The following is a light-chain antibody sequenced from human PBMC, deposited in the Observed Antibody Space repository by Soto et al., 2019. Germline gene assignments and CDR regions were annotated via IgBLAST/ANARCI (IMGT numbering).Light chain of an antibody. CDR1: SSDVVTYNL. V-gene: IGLV2-14*02. Sequence: QSALTQPASVSGSPGQSISISCTGTSSDVVTYNLVSWYQQHPGKAPTVLIYEGTKRPSGVSNRFSGSKSGNTASLTISGLQTEDEADYYCSSYTTSSTWVFGGGTKLTVL. CDR2: EGT. J-gene: IGLJ3*02. CDR3: SSYTTSSTWV.